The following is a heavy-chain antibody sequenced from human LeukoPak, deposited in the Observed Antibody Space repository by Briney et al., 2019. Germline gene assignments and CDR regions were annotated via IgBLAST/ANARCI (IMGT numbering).Heavy chain of an antibody. CDR1: GYSFTSYW. CDR2: IYPGDSDT. CDR3: ARRGIATVTTDWYFDL. V-gene: IGHV5-51*01. J-gene: IGHJ2*01. Sequence: GESLKISRKGSGYSFTSYWIGWVRQMTGKGLEWMGIIYPGDSDTRYSPSFQGQVTISADKSISTAYLQWSSLKASDTAMYYCARRGIATVTTDWYFDLWGRGTLVTVSS. D-gene: IGHD4-17*01.